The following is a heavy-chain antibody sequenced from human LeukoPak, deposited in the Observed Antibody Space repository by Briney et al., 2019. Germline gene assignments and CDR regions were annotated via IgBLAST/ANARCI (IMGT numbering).Heavy chain of an antibody. Sequence: PSETLSLTCTVSGGSISSYYWSWIRQPPGKGLEWIGYIYYSGSTNYNPSLKSRVTISVDTSKNQFSLKLSSVTAADTAVYYCARWAGYKTENWFDPWGQGTLVTVSS. J-gene: IGHJ5*02. D-gene: IGHD5-18*01. CDR1: GGSISSYY. V-gene: IGHV4-59*01. CDR2: IYYSGST. CDR3: ARWAGYKTENWFDP.